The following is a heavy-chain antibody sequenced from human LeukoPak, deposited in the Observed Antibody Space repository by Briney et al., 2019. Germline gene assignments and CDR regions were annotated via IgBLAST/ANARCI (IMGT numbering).Heavy chain of an antibody. CDR1: GGSISSSSYY. Sequence: ETLSLTCTVSGGSISSSSYYWGWIRQPPGKGLEWVSVIHDDGTTHYADSVKGRFTISRDNSKNTVFLQMTSLGAEDTAIYYCARVEGGNHFDYWGQGTLVSVSS. D-gene: IGHD2/OR15-2a*01. CDR3: ARVEGGNHFDY. J-gene: IGHJ4*02. V-gene: IGHV3-53*01. CDR2: IHDDGTT.